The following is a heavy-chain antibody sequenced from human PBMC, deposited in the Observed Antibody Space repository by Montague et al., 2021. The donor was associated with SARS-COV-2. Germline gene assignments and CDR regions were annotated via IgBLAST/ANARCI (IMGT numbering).Heavy chain of an antibody. D-gene: IGHD2-21*02. J-gene: IGHJ2*01. CDR3: AKDVVVTGYSHWYFDL. CDR1: GFSFSTYG. Sequence: SLRLSCAGSGFSFSTYGMHWLRQAPGKGLEWVAVISFDGRNLRYXDSXKGRFTISRDISKNTLSLHMNSLRAEDSAVYYCAKDVVVTGYSHWYFDLWGRGTLVTVSS. CDR2: ISFDGRNL. V-gene: IGHV3-30*18.